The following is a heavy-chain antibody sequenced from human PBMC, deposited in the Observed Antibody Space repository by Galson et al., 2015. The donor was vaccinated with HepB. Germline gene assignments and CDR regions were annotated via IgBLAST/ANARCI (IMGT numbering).Heavy chain of an antibody. CDR1: GFTFSSHA. CDR2: IRSGGGST. D-gene: IGHD3-3*01. CDR3: VKENHWIGVS. Sequence: SLRLSCAASGFTFSSHAMDWVRQAPGKGLEWVSGIRSGGGSTYYAESVKGRFTIYRENAENTLYRQINSPRAEDNAVYFWVKENHWIGVSWGQGTPVTDAS. J-gene: IGHJ5*02. V-gene: IGHV3-23*01.